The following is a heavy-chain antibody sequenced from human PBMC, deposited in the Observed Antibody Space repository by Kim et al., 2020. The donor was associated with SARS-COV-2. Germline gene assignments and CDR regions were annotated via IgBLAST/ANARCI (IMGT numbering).Heavy chain of an antibody. V-gene: IGHV4-31*02. J-gene: IGHJ5*02. Sequence: YCNPSLKSRLTISVDTSKNQFSLNLTSVTAADTAVYYCARSTDGYGGFDPWGQGTLVTVSS. CDR3: ARSTDGYGGFDP. D-gene: IGHD5-12*01.